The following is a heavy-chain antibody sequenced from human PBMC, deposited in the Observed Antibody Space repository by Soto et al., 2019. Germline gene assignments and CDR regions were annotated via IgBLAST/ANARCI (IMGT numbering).Heavy chain of an antibody. J-gene: IGHJ4*02. Sequence: EVRLLESGGGLEQPGGSLRLSCITSGFTFDNFAMSWVRQAPGRGLEWVSAISGGGGGKYYADSVKGRFIIARDNSKNTVYREVNGLRTEDTAVYYCAKDVHYDSSGGLDYWGQGTLVTVSS. CDR3: AKDVHYDSSGGLDY. D-gene: IGHD3-22*01. CDR2: ISGGGGGK. CDR1: GFTFDNFA. V-gene: IGHV3-23*01.